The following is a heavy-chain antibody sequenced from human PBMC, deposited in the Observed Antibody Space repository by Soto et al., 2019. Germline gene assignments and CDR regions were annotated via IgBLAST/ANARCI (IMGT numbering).Heavy chain of an antibody. Sequence: PSETLSLTCTVSGGSISSSSYYWDWIRQPPGKGLEWIGSIYYSGSSYYNPSLKSRVTISVDTSKNQFSLKLSSVTAADTAVYYCASRTVTTTEVWFDPWGQGTQVTV. J-gene: IGHJ5*02. CDR2: IYYSGSS. D-gene: IGHD4-17*01. CDR1: GGSISSSSYY. V-gene: IGHV4-39*01. CDR3: ASRTVTTTEVWFDP.